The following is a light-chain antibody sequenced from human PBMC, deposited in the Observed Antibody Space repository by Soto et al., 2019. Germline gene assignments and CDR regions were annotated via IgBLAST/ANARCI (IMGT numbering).Light chain of an antibody. CDR2: DAS. CDR1: QSLSSSY. Sequence: EIVMTQSPATLSVSPGERATLSCRASQSLSSSYLAWYQQKPGQAPRLLIYDASSRATGIPDRFSGSGSGTDFTLTISRLEPEDFAVYYCRQYGSSLWTFGQGTKVDIK. CDR3: RQYGSSLWT. J-gene: IGKJ1*01. V-gene: IGKV3-20*01.